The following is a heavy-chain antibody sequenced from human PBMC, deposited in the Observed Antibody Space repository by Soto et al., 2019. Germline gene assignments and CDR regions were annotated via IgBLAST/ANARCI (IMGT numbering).Heavy chain of an antibody. CDR2: IYYSGST. V-gene: IGHV4-59*01. J-gene: IGHJ4*02. CDR3: AATCSSTSCHTKEFDY. CDR1: GGSISSYY. Sequence: SETLSLTCTVSGGSISSYYWSWIRQPPGKGLEWIGYIYYSGSTNYNPSLKSRVTISVDTSKNQFSLKLSSVTAADTAVYYCAATCSSTSCHTKEFDYWGQGTLVTVSS. D-gene: IGHD2-2*01.